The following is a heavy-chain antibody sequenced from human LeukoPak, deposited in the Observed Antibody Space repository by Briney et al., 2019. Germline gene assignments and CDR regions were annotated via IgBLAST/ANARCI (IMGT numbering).Heavy chain of an antibody. D-gene: IGHD4-17*01. V-gene: IGHV3-21*01. Sequence: GGSLRLSCAASGFTFSSYSMNWVRQAPGKGLEWVSSISSSSSYIYYADSVKGRFTISRDNAKNSLYLQMNSLRAEDTAVYYCASHYGDPSYYYYGMDVWGQGTTVTVSS. J-gene: IGHJ6*02. CDR3: ASHYGDPSYYYYGMDV. CDR2: ISSSSSYI. CDR1: GFTFSSYS.